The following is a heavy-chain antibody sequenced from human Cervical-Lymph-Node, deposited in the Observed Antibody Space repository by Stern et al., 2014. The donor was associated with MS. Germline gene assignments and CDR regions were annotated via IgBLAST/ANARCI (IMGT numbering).Heavy chain of an antibody. CDR2: VSGSGCST. D-gene: IGHD2-2*02. V-gene: IGHV3-23*01. J-gene: IGHJ4*02. CDR1: GFTFSSYA. CDR3: AREVPPAGIIWVDY. Sequence: DVQLLESGGGLVQPGGSLRLSCAASGFTFSSYAMSWVRQAPGKGLEWVSAVSGSGCSTYYANSVKGRFTISRDNSKNTVYLQMNSLRAEDTAVYYCAREVPPAGIIWVDYWGQGTLVTVSS.